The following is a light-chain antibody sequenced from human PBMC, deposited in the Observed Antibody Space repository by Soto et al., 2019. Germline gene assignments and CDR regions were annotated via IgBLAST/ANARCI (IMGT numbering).Light chain of an antibody. CDR3: QQYSNSWT. V-gene: IGKV3-20*01. CDR1: QPVSSGY. CDR2: GAS. J-gene: IGKJ1*01. Sequence: EIVLTHSPGTLSLSPGETATLSCRASQPVSSGYLAWYQQKPGQSPTLLIYGASYRAAGTPDRFSGSGFGTDFTLTISRLEPEDFAVYYCQQYSNSWTFGQGTKVEIK.